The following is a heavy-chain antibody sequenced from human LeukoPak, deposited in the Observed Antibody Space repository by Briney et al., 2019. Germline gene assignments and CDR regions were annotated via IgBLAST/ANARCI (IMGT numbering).Heavy chain of an antibody. CDR3: ARDQLGAAAGTDY. Sequence: VASVKVSCKASGYTFTGYYMHWVRQAPGQGLEWMGWINPNSGGTNYAQKFQGRVTVTRDTSISTAYMELSRLRSDDTAVYYCARDQLGAAAGTDYWGQGTLVTVSS. D-gene: IGHD6-13*01. CDR2: INPNSGGT. J-gene: IGHJ4*02. CDR1: GYTFTGYY. V-gene: IGHV1-2*02.